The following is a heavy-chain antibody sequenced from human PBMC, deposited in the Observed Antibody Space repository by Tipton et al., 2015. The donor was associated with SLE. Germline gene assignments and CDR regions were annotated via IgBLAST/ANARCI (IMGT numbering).Heavy chain of an antibody. D-gene: IGHD6-13*01. V-gene: IGHV1-46*01. CDR3: ARDWQQLPFDY. Sequence: LVQSGAEVKKPGASVKVSCKASGYTFTSYYIHWVRQAPGQGLEWMGIINPSGGSTSYALKFQGRVTMTRDTSTSTVYMELSSLRSDDTAVYYCARDWQQLPFDYWGQGTLVTVSS. CDR1: GYTFTSYY. J-gene: IGHJ4*02. CDR2: INPSGGST.